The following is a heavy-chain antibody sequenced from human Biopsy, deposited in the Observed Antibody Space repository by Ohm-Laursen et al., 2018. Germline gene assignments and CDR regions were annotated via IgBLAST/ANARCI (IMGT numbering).Heavy chain of an antibody. CDR3: ARWETTLGRSLDS. V-gene: IGHV1-8*01. Sequence: ASVKVSCKASGYTITSHDINWVRQATGQGLEWMGWISPNTGNTVYAQRFQDRVTVTSDTSTGTAYMELTSLTSDDTAVYFCARWETTLGRSLDSWGQGTLVAVSS. CDR2: ISPNTGNT. D-gene: IGHD1-26*01. J-gene: IGHJ4*02. CDR1: GYTITSHD.